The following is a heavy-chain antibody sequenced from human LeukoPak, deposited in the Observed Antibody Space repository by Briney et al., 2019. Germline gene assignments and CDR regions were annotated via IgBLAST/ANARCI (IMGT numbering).Heavy chain of an antibody. CDR1: GYTFTGYY. CDR3: AGSRARRRWFGES. J-gene: IGHJ5*01. CDR2: INPNSGGT. V-gene: IGHV1-2*02. D-gene: IGHD3-10*01. Sequence: ASVKVSCKASGYTFTGYYIHWVRQAPGQGLEWMGWINPNSGGTNYAQTLQGRVTMTRDTSISTAYMEVTRLTSDDTAVCYCAGSRARRRWFGESWGQEPCSPSPQ.